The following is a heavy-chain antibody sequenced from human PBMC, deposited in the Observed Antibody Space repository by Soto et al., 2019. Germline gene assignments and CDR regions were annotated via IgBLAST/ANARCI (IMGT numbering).Heavy chain of an antibody. V-gene: IGHV3-33*01. J-gene: IGHJ2*01. CDR2: IWYDGSNK. CDR3: ARAGGDYWGYWYFDL. CDR1: GFTFSSYG. D-gene: IGHD4-17*01. Sequence: QVQLVESGGGVVQPGRSLRLSCAASGFTFSSYGMHWVRQAPGKGLEWVAVIWYDGSNKYYADSVKGRFTISRDNSKNTLYLQMNSLRAEDTAVYYCARAGGDYWGYWYFDLWGRGTLVTVSS.